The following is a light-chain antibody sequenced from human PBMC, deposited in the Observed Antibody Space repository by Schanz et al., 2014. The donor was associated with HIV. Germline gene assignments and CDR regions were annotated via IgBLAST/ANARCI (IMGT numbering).Light chain of an antibody. CDR2: DND. J-gene: IGLJ3*02. V-gene: IGLV6-57*04. Sequence: NFMLTQPHSVSESPGNTVTISCTRSSGTIASDYVQWYQQRPGSAPTIVIYDNDQRPSGVPNRFSGSIDSSSNSASLTISGLKSDDEADYYCQSYDIANPGVFGGGTKLTVL. CDR3: QSYDIANPGV. CDR1: SGTIASDY.